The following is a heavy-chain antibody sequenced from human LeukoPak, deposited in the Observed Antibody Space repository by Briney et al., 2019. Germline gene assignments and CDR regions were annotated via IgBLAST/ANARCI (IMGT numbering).Heavy chain of an antibody. CDR2: INHSGST. V-gene: IGHV4-34*01. D-gene: IGHD3-16*01. CDR1: GGSFSGYY. CDR3: AASSGVTLGRF. J-gene: IGHJ4*02. Sequence: SETLSLTCAVYGGSFSGYYWGWIRQPPGKGLEWIGEINHSGSTNYNPSLKSRVTMSVDTSMNQVSLKVTSLTAADTAVYYCAASSGVTLGRFWGQGALVTVSS.